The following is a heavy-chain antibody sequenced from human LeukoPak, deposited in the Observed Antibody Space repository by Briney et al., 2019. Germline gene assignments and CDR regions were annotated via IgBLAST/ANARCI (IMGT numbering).Heavy chain of an antibody. CDR3: ATTLNIATAGYF. CDR1: GFTFSSYG. CDR2: VQQEGSEK. D-gene: IGHD6-13*01. V-gene: IGHV3-7*01. J-gene: IGHJ4*02. Sequence: GGSLRLTCAASGFTFSSYGMHWVRQAPGKGLEWVANVQQEGSEKYYVDSVKGRFTISRGNAKNSVYLQMNSLRAEDTATYYCATTLNIATAGYFWGQGTLVTVSS.